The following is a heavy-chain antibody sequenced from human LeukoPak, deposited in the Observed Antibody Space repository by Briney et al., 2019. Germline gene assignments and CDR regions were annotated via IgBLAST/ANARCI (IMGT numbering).Heavy chain of an antibody. CDR2: IYYSGST. CDR1: GGSISSYY. J-gene: IGHJ4*02. D-gene: IGHD3-10*01. CDR3: ARHGIFGGLFEAFVHYFDY. V-gene: IGHV4-59*08. Sequence: SETLSLTCTVSGGSISSYYWSWIRQPPGKGLEWIGYIYYSGSTNYNPSLKSRVTISVDTSKNQFSLKLSSVTAADTAVYYCARHGIFGGLFEAFVHYFDYWGQGTLVTVSS.